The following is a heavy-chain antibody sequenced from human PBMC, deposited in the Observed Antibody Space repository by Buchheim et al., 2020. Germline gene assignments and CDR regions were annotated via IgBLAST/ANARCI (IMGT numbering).Heavy chain of an antibody. CDR2: ISSDGSKT. Sequence: QVQLVESGGGVVQRGKSLRLSCAASGFPVNSFGMHWVRQAPGKGLEWVAYISSDGSKTYYGDSLRGRFTISRDNSKNTLYLQMNSLRAEDTAVYYCAKGVGSDAFDIWGQGT. J-gene: IGHJ3*02. CDR1: GFPVNSFG. V-gene: IGHV3-30*18. CDR3: AKGVGSDAFDI.